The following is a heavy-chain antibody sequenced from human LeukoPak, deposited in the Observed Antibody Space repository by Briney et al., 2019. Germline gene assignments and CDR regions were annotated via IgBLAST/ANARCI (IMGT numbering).Heavy chain of an antibody. CDR1: GFTFSSYA. CDR3: ARGAYGSGSESIPHSVRFDP. J-gene: IGHJ5*02. D-gene: IGHD3-10*01. V-gene: IGHV3-23*01. Sequence: GGSLRLSCAASGFTFSSYAMSWVRQAPGKGLEWVSAISGSGGSTYYADSVKGRFTISRDNSKNTLYLQMNSLRAEDTAVYYCARGAYGSGSESIPHSVRFDPWGQGTLVTVSS. CDR2: ISGSGGST.